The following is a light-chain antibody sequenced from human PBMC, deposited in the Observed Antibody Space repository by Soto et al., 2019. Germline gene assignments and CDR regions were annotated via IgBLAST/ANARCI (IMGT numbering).Light chain of an antibody. J-gene: IGKJ2*01. Sequence: EIVMTQSPATLSVSPGERATLSCRASQSVSSDLAWYQQKPGQAPRLLIYGASTRATAIPARFSGSGSGTEFTLTISSLQSEDFAGYYCQPYNNWPPYTFGQGTKLEIK. CDR1: QSVSSD. CDR2: GAS. CDR3: QPYNNWPPYT. V-gene: IGKV3-15*01.